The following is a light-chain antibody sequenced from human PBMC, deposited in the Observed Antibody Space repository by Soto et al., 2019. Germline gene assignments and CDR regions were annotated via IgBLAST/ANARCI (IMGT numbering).Light chain of an antibody. J-gene: IGLJ2*01. CDR3: QSYDSSLTAPVV. CDR1: SSNIGAGFD. CDR2: GNT. V-gene: IGLV1-40*01. Sequence: QSVLTQPPSVSGAPGQRVTISCTGSSSNIGAGFDVHWYQQFPGTAPKLLIYGNTNRPSGVPDRFSGSKSGTSASLAIIGLQAEDEADYYCQSYDSSLTAPVVFGGGTKLTAL.